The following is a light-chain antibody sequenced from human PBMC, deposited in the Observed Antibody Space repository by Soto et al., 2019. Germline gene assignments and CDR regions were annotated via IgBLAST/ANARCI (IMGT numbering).Light chain of an antibody. CDR3: QQHINWPLT. CDR2: EAS. V-gene: IGKV3-11*01. CDR1: QTVSSS. J-gene: IGKJ4*01. Sequence: EIVLTQSPATLSLSPGERATLSCRASQTVSSSLAWYQQKPGQAPRLFIYEASNRATGIPARFSGSGSGAYFTLTISSLEPEDFALYYCQQHINWPLTFGGGTKVEIK.